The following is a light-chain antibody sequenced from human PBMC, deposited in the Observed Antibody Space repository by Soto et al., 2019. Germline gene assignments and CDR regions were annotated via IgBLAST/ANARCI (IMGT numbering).Light chain of an antibody. CDR1: SSNIGAGYD. CDR2: GNS. CDR3: QSEGV. V-gene: IGLV1-40*01. Sequence: QSVLTQPPSVSGAPGQRVTISCTGSSSNIGAGYDVHWYQQLPGTAPKLLIYGNSNRPSGVPDRFSGSKSGTSASLAITGLQAEDEADYYCQSEGVFGGGTKVTVL. J-gene: IGLJ2*01.